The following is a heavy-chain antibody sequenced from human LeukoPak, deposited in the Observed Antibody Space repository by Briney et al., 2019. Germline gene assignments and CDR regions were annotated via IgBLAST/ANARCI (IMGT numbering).Heavy chain of an antibody. CDR1: GFTFSSYA. CDR2: ISGSGGST. Sequence: SGGSLRLSCAASGFTFSSYAMSWVRQAPGKGLEWVSAISGSGGSTCYADSVKGRFTISRDNSKNTLYLQLNNLRAEDTAVYYCAKDRSRDSGWYFDYWGQGTLVAVSS. J-gene: IGHJ4*02. D-gene: IGHD6-19*01. CDR3: AKDRSRDSGWYFDY. V-gene: IGHV3-23*01.